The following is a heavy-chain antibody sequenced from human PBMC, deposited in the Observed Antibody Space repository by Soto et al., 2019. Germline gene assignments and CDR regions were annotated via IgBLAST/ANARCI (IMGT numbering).Heavy chain of an antibody. Sequence: SETLSLTCAVSGGSISSSNWWSWVRQPPGKGLEWIGEIYHSGSTNYNPSLKSRVTISVDKSKNQFSLKLSSVTAADTAVYFCARCHRGLRCHLDSWGQGTLVTVSS. D-gene: IGHD2-8*01. V-gene: IGHV4-4*02. CDR3: ARCHRGLRCHLDS. CDR2: IYHSGST. CDR1: GGSISSSNW. J-gene: IGHJ4*02.